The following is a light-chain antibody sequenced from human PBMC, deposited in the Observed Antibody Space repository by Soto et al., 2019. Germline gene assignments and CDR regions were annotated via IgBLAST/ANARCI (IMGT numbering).Light chain of an antibody. Sequence: QSVLMQPPSVSAAPGQKVTISCSGSSSNIGNNYVSWYQQLPGTAPKLLIYENNKRPSGIPDRFSGSKSGTSATLGITGLQTGDEADYYCGTWDSSLSAEVFGTGTKLTVL. J-gene: IGLJ1*01. CDR3: GTWDSSLSAEV. V-gene: IGLV1-51*02. CDR2: ENN. CDR1: SSNIGNNY.